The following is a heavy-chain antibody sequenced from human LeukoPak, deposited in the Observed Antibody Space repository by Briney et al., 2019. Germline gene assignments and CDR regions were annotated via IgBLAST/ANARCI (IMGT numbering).Heavy chain of an antibody. D-gene: IGHD1-26*01. CDR2: IYHSGST. CDR3: ATDRSKSYHTPFLGY. V-gene: IGHV4-38-2*02. CDR1: GYSISSGYY. J-gene: IGHJ4*02. Sequence: PSETLSLTCTVSGYSISSGYYWGWIRQPPGKGLEWIGSIYHSGSTYYNPSLKSRVTISVDTSKNQFSLKLSSVTAADTAVYYCATDRSKSYHTPFLGYWGQGTLVTVSS.